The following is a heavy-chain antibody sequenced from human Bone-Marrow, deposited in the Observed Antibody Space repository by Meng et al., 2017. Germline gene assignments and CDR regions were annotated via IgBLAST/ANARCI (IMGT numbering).Heavy chain of an antibody. D-gene: IGHD3-10*01. Sequence: GESLKISCAASGFTFSSYWMSWVRQAPGKGLEWVANIKQDGSEKYYVDSVKGRFTISRDNAKNSLYLQMNSLRAEDTAVYYCARTGIYGSGSYDGYWGQGTLVTISS. CDR2: IKQDGSEK. CDR1: GFTFSSYW. V-gene: IGHV3-7*01. J-gene: IGHJ4*02. CDR3: ARTGIYGSGSYDGY.